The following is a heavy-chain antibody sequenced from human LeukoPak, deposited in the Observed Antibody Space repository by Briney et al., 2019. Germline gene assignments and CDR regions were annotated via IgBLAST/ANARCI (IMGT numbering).Heavy chain of an antibody. J-gene: IGHJ4*02. CDR3: AKPPTVVTYFDY. D-gene: IGHD4-23*01. V-gene: IGHV3-7*01. CDR2: IKQDGSEK. CDR1: GFTFSSYW. Sequence: GSLRLSCAASGFTFSSYWMSWVRQAPGKGLEWVANIKQDGSEKYYVDSVKGRFTISRDNAKNSLYLQMNSLRAEDTAVYYCAKPPTVVTYFDYWGQGTLVTVSS.